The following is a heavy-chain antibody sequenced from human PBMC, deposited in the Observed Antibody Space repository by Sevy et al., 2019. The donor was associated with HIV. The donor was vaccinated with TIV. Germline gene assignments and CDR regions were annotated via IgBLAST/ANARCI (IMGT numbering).Heavy chain of an antibody. V-gene: IGHV3-21*01. CDR1: GFTFSTYS. Sequence: GGSLRLSCVASGFTFSTYSMSWVRQPPGKGLEWVSSISGTGNYIYSADSLRGRFTISRDNAKNSLYLQLNSLRAEDTAVYYCARDPDAMTTVTVFDYWGRGTLVTVSS. CDR2: ISGTGNYI. CDR3: ARDPDAMTTVTVFDY. D-gene: IGHD4-17*01. J-gene: IGHJ4*02.